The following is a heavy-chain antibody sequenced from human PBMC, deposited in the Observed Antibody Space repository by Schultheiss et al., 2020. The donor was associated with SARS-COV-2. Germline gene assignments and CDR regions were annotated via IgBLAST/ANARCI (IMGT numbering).Heavy chain of an antibody. Sequence: ASVKVSCKASGYTFTSYGISWVRQAPGQGLEWMGWISAYNGNTNYAQKLQGRVTMTTDTSTSTAYMELRSLRSDDTAVYYCARHEELRGTCWAFDIWGQGTMVTVSS. J-gene: IGHJ3*02. CDR1: GYTFTSYG. CDR3: ARHEELRGTCWAFDI. D-gene: IGHD1-7*01. CDR2: ISAYNGNT. V-gene: IGHV1-18*01.